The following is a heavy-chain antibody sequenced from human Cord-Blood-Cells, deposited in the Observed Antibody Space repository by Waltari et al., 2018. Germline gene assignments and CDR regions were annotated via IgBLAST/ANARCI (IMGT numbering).Heavy chain of an antibody. V-gene: IGHV3-53*02. CDR2: IYSVGST. Sequence: EVQLVETGGGLIQPGGSLRLSCAASGFTVSSNYMSWVRKAPGKGLEWVSVIYSVGSTYNAKTVKGRVTTSRDNSKNTLYLQMNSLRAEDTAVYYCARNRQLGNYFDYWGQGTLVTVSS. CDR1: GFTVSSNY. CDR3: ARNRQLGNYFDY. D-gene: IGHD1-1*01. J-gene: IGHJ4*02.